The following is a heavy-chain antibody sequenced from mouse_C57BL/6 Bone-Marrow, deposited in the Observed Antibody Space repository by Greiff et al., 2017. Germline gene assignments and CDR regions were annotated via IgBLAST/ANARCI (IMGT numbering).Heavy chain of an antibody. V-gene: IGHV5-16*01. Sequence: EVMLVESEGGLVQPGSSLKLSCTASGFTFSDYYMAWVRQVPEKGLEWVANINYDGSSTYYMDSLTGRFIISRDNAKNILYLQMSSLKSEDTATYYGAREGYGSSYYDYWCQGPTLTVSS. CDR3: AREGYGSSYYDY. CDR2: INYDGSST. CDR1: GFTFSDYY. J-gene: IGHJ2*01. D-gene: IGHD1-1*01.